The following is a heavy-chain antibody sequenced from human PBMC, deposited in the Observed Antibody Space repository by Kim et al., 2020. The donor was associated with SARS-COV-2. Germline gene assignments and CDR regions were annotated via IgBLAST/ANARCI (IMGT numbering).Heavy chain of an antibody. CDR1: GYTFTGYY. Sequence: ASVKVSCKASGYTFTGYYMHWLRQAPGQGLEWVGRINPDNGDTTYAQNFQGRVTMTGDTSISTAYMELRGLGYDDSALYYCASRSTTSSWPLFDYWGQGTLISVSS. V-gene: IGHV1-2*06. CDR3: ASRSTTSSWPLFDY. CDR2: INPDNGDT. J-gene: IGHJ4*02. D-gene: IGHD6-13*01.